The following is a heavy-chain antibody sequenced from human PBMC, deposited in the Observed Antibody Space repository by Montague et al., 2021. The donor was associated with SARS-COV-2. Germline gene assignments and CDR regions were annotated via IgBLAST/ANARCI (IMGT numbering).Heavy chain of an antibody. CDR1: GGSFSGYY. Sequence: ETLSLTCAVDGGSFSGYYWGWVRQPPGRGLEWNGEMNHSGAANSKPSRRGGVTISVDTAKNQYSLKLTSMTAADTGVYYCARVLSGSDSGGCVPIALCDFYRHLDVWAQGTPVTVSS. D-gene: IGHD2-21*01. V-gene: IGHV4-34*01. CDR3: ARVLSGSDSGGCVPIALCDFYRHLDV. CDR2: MNHSGAA. J-gene: IGHJ6*02.